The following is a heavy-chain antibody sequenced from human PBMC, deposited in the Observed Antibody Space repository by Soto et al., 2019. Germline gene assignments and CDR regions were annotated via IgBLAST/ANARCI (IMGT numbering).Heavy chain of an antibody. Sequence: QVQLVQSGAEVKKPGSSVKVSCKASGGTFSSYAISWVRQAPGQGLEWMGGLIPIFGTANYAQKFQGRVTITADESTSTAYMELSSLRSEDTAVYYCARDLRATPLRGNYGYDYYYYYGMDVWCQGTTVTVSS. J-gene: IGHJ6*02. V-gene: IGHV1-69*01. CDR2: LIPIFGTA. CDR3: ARDLRATPLRGNYGYDYYYYYGMDV. D-gene: IGHD3-10*01. CDR1: GGTFSSYA.